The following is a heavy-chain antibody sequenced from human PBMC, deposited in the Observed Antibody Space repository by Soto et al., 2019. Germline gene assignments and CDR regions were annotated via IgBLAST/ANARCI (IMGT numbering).Heavy chain of an antibody. J-gene: IGHJ4*02. Sequence: ESLKISLEGCGYSFASYWSTWVRQMPGKGLEWMGRIDPSDSYTNYSPSFQGDVTISADKSIRTAYLQWSSLKASDTAMYYCASAIQDTAMFHWGQGTLVTVSS. CDR1: GYSFASYW. CDR3: ASAIQDTAMFH. D-gene: IGHD5-18*01. V-gene: IGHV5-10-1*01. CDR2: IDPSDSYT.